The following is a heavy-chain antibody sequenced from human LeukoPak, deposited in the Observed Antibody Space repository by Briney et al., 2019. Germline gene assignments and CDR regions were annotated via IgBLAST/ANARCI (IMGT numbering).Heavy chain of an antibody. D-gene: IGHD3-3*01. CDR2: INHSGST. J-gene: IGHJ3*01. Sequence: PSETLSLTCAVSGGSFSGYYWNWIRQPPGKGLEWIGEINHSGSTSYNPSLKSRVTISVDTSKNQFSLKLTSVTAADTAVYYCARVRSAFDLWGQGTMVTVPS. CDR3: ARVRSAFDL. V-gene: IGHV4-34*01. CDR1: GGSFSGYY.